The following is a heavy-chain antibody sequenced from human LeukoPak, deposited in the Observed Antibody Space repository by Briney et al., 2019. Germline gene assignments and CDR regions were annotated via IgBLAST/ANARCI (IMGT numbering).Heavy chain of an antibody. D-gene: IGHD3-10*01. Sequence: PSETLSLTCAVSGGSLSSSNWWSWVRQPPGKGLEWIGEIHHSGSTNYNPSLKSRVTISVDKSKNQFSLKLSSVTAADTAVYYCTREGVYAPDPSSYHRDAFDIWGQGTVVIVSS. J-gene: IGHJ3*02. CDR2: IHHSGST. CDR1: GGSLSSSNW. CDR3: TREGVYAPDPSSYHRDAFDI. V-gene: IGHV4-4*02.